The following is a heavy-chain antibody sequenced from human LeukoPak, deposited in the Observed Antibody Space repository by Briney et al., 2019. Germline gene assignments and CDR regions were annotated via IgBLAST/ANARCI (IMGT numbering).Heavy chain of an antibody. D-gene: IGHD3-22*01. Sequence: SETLSLTCTVSGGSISSYYWSWIRQPAGSGLEWIGHIYTSGSTNYNPSLKSRVSMSIDTSKNQFSLKLSSVTAADTAVYYCARGINYYDSSGMVDYWGQGTLVTVSS. CDR3: ARGINYYDSSGMVDY. J-gene: IGHJ4*02. V-gene: IGHV4-4*07. CDR2: IYTSGST. CDR1: GGSISSYY.